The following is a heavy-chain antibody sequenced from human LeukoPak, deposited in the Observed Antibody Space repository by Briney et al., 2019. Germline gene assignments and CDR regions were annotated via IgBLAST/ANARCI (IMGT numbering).Heavy chain of an antibody. D-gene: IGHD3-22*01. J-gene: IGHJ4*02. CDR3: ARIGVVISDY. Sequence: SSETLSLTCAVYGGSFSGYYWSWIRQPPGKGLEWIGEINHSGSTNYNPSLKSRVTISVDTSKNQFSLKLSSVTAADTAVYYCARIGVVISDYWGQGTLVTVSS. CDR2: INHSGST. CDR1: GGSFSGYY. V-gene: IGHV4-34*01.